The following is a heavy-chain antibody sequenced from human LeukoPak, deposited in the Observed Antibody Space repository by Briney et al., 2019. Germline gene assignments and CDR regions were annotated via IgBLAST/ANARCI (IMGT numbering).Heavy chain of an antibody. V-gene: IGHV4-4*07. CDR1: GGSISSYY. CDR2: IYTSGST. Sequence: SETLSLTCTVSGGSISSYYWNWIRQPAGKGLEWIGRIYTSGSTNYNPSLKSRVTISVDKSKNQFSLKLSSVTAADTAVYYCARDLLDYDFWSGSLLGAFDIWGQGTMVTVSS. CDR3: ARDLLDYDFWSGSLLGAFDI. D-gene: IGHD3-3*01. J-gene: IGHJ3*02.